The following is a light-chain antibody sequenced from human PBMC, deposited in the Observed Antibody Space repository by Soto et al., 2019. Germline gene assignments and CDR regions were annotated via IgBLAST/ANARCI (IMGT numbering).Light chain of an antibody. CDR2: NAS. Sequence: DTQMTQSPSTLSASVGDRVTITCRASQSISSWLAWYQQKPGKAPKLLIYNASTLQSGVPSSFSGGGSGTEFTLTISSLQPDDFATYYCQQYDSYPLTFGGGTKVEIK. CDR1: QSISSW. CDR3: QQYDSYPLT. V-gene: IGKV1-5*03. J-gene: IGKJ4*01.